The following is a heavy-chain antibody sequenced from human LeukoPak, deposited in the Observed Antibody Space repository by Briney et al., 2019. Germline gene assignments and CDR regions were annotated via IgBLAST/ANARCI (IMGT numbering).Heavy chain of an antibody. D-gene: IGHD3-22*01. V-gene: IGHV3-23*01. J-gene: IGHJ4*02. CDR2: ISGSGGST. CDR3: AKARGYYYDSSGYYTLDSFDY. Sequence: PGGSLRLSXAASGFTFSSYAMSWVRQAPGKGLEWVSAISGSGGSTYYADSVRGRFTISRDNSKNTLYLQMNSLRAEDTAVYYCAKARGYYYDSSGYYTLDSFDYWGQGTLVTVSS. CDR1: GFTFSSYA.